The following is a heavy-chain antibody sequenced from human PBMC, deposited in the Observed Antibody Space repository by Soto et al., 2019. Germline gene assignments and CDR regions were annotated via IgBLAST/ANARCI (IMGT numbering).Heavy chain of an antibody. CDR3: TTGVDTAMVYAPIYYYYYMDV. CDR1: GFTFSNAW. CDR2: IKSKTDGGTT. V-gene: IGHV3-15*01. Sequence: EVQLVESGGGLVKPGGSLRLSCAASGFTFSNAWMSWVRQAPGKGLEWVGRIKSKTDGGTTDYAAPVKGRFTISRDDSKNTLYLQINSLKTEDTAVYYCTTGVDTAMVYAPIYYYYYMDVWGKGTTVTVSS. J-gene: IGHJ6*03. D-gene: IGHD5-18*01.